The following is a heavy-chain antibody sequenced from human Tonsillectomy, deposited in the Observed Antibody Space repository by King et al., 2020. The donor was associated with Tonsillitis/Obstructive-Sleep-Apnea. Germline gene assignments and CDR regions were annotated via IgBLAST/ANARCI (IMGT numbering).Heavy chain of an antibody. D-gene: IGHD2-2*01. CDR1: GGTFSSYA. Sequence: QLVQSGAEVKKPGSSVKVSCKASGGTFSSYAISWVRQAPGQGLEWMGGIIPILGIANYAQKFQGRVTITADKSTSTAYMELSSLRSEDTAVYYCATHSGDIVVVPAAILGDDYYYYGMDVWGQGTTVTVSS. J-gene: IGHJ6*02. CDR3: ATHSGDIVVVPAAILGDDYYYYGMDV. CDR2: IIPILGIA. V-gene: IGHV1-69*10.